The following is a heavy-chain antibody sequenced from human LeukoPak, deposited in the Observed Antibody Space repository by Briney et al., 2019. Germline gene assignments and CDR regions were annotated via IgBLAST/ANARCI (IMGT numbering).Heavy chain of an antibody. CDR2: INTNTGNP. D-gene: IGHD6-13*01. V-gene: IGHV7-4-1*02. CDR3: ASSQAAAGTLFDY. CDR1: GYTFTSYG. Sequence: ASVKVSCKASGYTFTSYGISWVRQAPGQGLEWMGWINTNTGNPTYAQGFTGRFVFSLDTSVSTAYLQISSLKAEDTAVYYCASSQAAAGTLFDYWGQGTLVTVSS. J-gene: IGHJ4*02.